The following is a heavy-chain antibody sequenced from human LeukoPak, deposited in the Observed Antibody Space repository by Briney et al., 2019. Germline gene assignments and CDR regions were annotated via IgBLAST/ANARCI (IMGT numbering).Heavy chain of an antibody. Sequence: SETLSLTCAVYGGSFTDYYWSWIRQTPGKGLEWIGEVNHSGTTNYNPSLKSRVTISVDTSTNQFSLKVTSVTAADTALYYCARAYNGYDYPWGQGTLVTVSS. J-gene: IGHJ5*02. D-gene: IGHD5-12*01. V-gene: IGHV4-34*01. CDR2: VNHSGTT. CDR3: ARAYNGYDYP. CDR1: GGSFTDYY.